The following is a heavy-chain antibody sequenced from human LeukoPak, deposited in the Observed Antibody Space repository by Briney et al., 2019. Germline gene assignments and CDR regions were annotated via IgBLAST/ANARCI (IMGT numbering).Heavy chain of an antibody. J-gene: IGHJ4*02. CDR3: AQQEAVSEEIFDC. D-gene: IGHD6-19*01. Sequence: PGRSLRLSCAASGFTFNNYAMHWVRQAPGKGLEWVSVISDNGNSQYYADSVRGRFTLSRDNSKNTLYLQMNSLRAEDTAVYYGAQQEAVSEEIFDCWGQGTLVTVSS. V-gene: IGHV3-30-3*01. CDR1: GFTFNNYA. CDR2: ISDNGNSQ.